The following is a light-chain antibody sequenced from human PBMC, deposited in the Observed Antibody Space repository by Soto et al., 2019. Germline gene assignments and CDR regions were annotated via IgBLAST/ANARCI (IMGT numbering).Light chain of an antibody. CDR2: DAS. CDR1: QGISDW. J-gene: IGKJ1*01. V-gene: IGKV1-5*01. CDR3: QQFRGT. Sequence: DIQMTQSPSTLSASVGDRVTITCRASQGISDWLAWYQQKPDKAPKLLIYDASTLESGVPSRFSGSGSGTEFTLTISSLQPNDSATYYCQQFRGTFGQGTKVEI.